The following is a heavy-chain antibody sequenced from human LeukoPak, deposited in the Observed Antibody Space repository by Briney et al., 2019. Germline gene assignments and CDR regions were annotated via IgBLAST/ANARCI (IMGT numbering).Heavy chain of an antibody. V-gene: IGHV4-4*07. CDR3: AREEIIQGGSYGFFEY. CDR1: GGSISSYY. CDR2: IHISGST. D-gene: IGHD1-26*01. J-gene: IGHJ4*02. Sequence: PSETLSLTCTVSGGSISSYYWSWIRQPAGKGLEWIGRIHISGSTNYNPSLKSRVTMSVDTSKNQFSLKLSSVTAAETAVYYCAREEIIQGGSYGFFEYWGQGTLVTVSS.